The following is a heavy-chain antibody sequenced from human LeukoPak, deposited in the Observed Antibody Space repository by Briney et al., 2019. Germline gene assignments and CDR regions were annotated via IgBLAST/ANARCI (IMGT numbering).Heavy chain of an antibody. CDR1: GGSISGSTYY. J-gene: IGHJ4*02. D-gene: IGHD5-18*01. V-gene: IGHV4-39*01. Sequence: SETLSLTCTVSGGSISGSTYYWGWIRQPPRKGLEWIGSIYYSGNTYYNASLESRVTISVDTSKNQFSLNLSSVTAADTAVYYCVRGYSYALGADYWGQGTLVTVSS. CDR2: IYYSGNT. CDR3: VRGYSYALGADY.